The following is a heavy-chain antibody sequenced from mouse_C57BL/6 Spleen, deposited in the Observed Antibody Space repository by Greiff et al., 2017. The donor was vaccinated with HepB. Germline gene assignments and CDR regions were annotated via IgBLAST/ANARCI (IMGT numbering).Heavy chain of an antibody. CDR1: GFTFSSYA. J-gene: IGHJ3*01. CDR2: ISDGGSYT. V-gene: IGHV5-4*03. Sequence: EVMLVESGGGLVKPGGSLKLSCAASGFTFSSYAMSWVRQTPEKRLEWVATISDGGSYTYYPDNVKGRFTISRDTAKNNLYLQMTHLKSEDTPMYYCASDGELGGPGLLTGAWFAYWGQGTLVTVSA. D-gene: IGHD4-1*01. CDR3: ASDGELGGPGLLTGAWFAY.